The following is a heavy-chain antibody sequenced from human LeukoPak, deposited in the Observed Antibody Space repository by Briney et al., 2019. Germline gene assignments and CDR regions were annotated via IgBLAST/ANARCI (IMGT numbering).Heavy chain of an antibody. CDR1: GGSISSSSYY. Sequence: SETLSLTCTVSGGSISSSSYYWGWIRQPPGKGLEWIGSIYYSGTTYYNPSFKSRVTMSVDTSKSQFFLRLSSVTAADTAIYYCVRELSSPNWFDPWGQGTLVTVSS. CDR3: VRELSSPNWFDP. CDR2: IYYSGTT. V-gene: IGHV4-39*07. J-gene: IGHJ5*02. D-gene: IGHD6-13*01.